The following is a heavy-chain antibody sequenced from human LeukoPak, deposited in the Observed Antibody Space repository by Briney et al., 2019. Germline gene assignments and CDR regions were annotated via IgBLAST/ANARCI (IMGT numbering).Heavy chain of an antibody. Sequence: VQGSCNASGGAFRTYAISWARPAPGQGLEWMGGLIPIFGTANYTQKFQGRVTITTDESTSTAYMELSSLRSEDTAVYYCARFTTRGPDFWSGYIDYWGQGTLVTVSS. J-gene: IGHJ4*02. CDR1: GGAFRTYA. CDR3: ARFTTRGPDFWSGYIDY. CDR2: LIPIFGTA. D-gene: IGHD3-3*01. V-gene: IGHV1-69*05.